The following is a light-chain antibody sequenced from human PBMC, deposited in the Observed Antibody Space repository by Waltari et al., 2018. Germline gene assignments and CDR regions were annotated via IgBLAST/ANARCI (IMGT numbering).Light chain of an antibody. Sequence: RARESLVSQLGWCLRKPAEAPRLLICHAPSMASRTPALFSGSGSGTEFTLTIRGLQSEHFAVYYCQHYYNRPLTGAFGQGTKVEIK. CDR1: ESLVSQ. CDR3: QHYYNRPLTGA. CDR2: HAP. V-gene: IGKV3D-15*01. J-gene: IGKJ1*01.